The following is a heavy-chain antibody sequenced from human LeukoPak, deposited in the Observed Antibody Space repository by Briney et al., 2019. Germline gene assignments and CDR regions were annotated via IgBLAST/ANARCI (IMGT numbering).Heavy chain of an antibody. CDR2: IYYSGTT. J-gene: IGHJ6*02. CDR3: AREDPRTKVPEGMDV. CDR1: GGSISHYY. V-gene: IGHV4-59*01. D-gene: IGHD4/OR15-4a*01. Sequence: SETLSLTCTVSGGSISHYYWSWIWQPPGKGLERIGYIYYSGTTNYNPSLKSQVTISVDTSKNQFSLKLNSVTAADTAVYYCAREDPRTKVPEGMDVWGQGTTVTVSS.